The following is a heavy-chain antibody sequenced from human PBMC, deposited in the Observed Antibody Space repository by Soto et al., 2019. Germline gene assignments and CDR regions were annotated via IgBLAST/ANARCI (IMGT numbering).Heavy chain of an antibody. CDR2: IYHSGST. V-gene: IGHV4-4*02. CDR1: GGSIISSNW. J-gene: IGHJ4*02. D-gene: IGHD5-12*01. Sequence: QVQLQESGPGLVKPSGTLSLTCAVSGGSIISSNWWSWVRQPPGKGLEWFGEIYHSGSTNYNPSLKSRVTISVDKSKNQFSLKLSSVTAADTAVYYCARGVDRLDPGVYFDYWGQGTLVTVSS. CDR3: ARGVDRLDPGVYFDY.